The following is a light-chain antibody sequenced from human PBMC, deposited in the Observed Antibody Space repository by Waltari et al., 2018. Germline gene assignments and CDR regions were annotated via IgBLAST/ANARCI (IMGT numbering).Light chain of an antibody. CDR2: GAS. Sequence: EIVMTQSPATLSVSPGERATLSCRASQGVSSNLAWYQQNPGQAPSLLIYGASTRATGIPARFSGSGSGTEFTLTISSLQSEDFAVYYCQQYNNWPPLTFGGGTKVEIK. CDR1: QGVSSN. J-gene: IGKJ4*01. CDR3: QQYNNWPPLT. V-gene: IGKV3-15*01.